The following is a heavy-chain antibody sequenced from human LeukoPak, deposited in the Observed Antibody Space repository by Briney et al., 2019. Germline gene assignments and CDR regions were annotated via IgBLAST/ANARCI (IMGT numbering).Heavy chain of an antibody. J-gene: IGHJ3*02. Sequence: AEALKISCRGSGYSFTSCWIGWVRQMPGKGLEWMGIIYTGDSDTRYSPSFQDQVTISADKSNSTAYLQWSSLKASDTAMYYCARPSSYYYDSSGPQWDAFDIWGRGTMVTVSS. D-gene: IGHD3-22*01. V-gene: IGHV5-51*01. CDR2: IYTGDSDT. CDR3: ARPSSYYYDSSGPQWDAFDI. CDR1: GYSFTSCW.